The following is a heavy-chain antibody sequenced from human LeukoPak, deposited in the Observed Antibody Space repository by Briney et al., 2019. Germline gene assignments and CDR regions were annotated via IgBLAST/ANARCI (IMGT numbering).Heavy chain of an antibody. Sequence: GGSLRLSCAASGFTFSSYGMNWVRQAPGKGLEWVSYISSSTTIIYYESSVKGRFTISRDNAKNSLYLQMNSLRAEDTAVYYCPLELGEGFDYWGQGTLVTVSS. D-gene: IGHD1-7*01. V-gene: IGHV3-48*01. CDR1: GFTFSSYG. CDR3: PLELGEGFDY. CDR2: ISSSTTII. J-gene: IGHJ4*02.